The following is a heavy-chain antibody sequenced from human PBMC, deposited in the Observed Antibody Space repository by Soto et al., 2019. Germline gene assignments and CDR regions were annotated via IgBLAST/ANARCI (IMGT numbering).Heavy chain of an antibody. CDR1: GFTFSDYY. J-gene: IGHJ6*03. V-gene: IGHV3-11*01. CDR2: ISSSGSTI. CDR3: AREVEPVIYYYYMDV. Sequence: PGGSLRLSCAASGFTFSDYYMSWIRQAPGKGLEWVSYISSSGSTIYYADSVKGRFTISRDNAKSSLYLQMNSLRAEDTAVYYCAREVEPVIYYYYMDVWGKGTTVTVSS. D-gene: IGHD1-1*01.